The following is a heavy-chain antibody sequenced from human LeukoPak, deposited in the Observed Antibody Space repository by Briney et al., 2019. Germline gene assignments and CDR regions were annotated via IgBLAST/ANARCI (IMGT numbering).Heavy chain of an antibody. CDR2: INPSGGST. CDR1: GYTFTSYY. D-gene: IGHD4-11*01. J-gene: IGHJ6*02. V-gene: IGHV1-46*01. CDR3: ARGAPVTTYYYYGMDV. Sequence: ASVKVSCKASGYTFTSYYMHWVRQAPGQGLEWMGIINPSGGSTSYARKFQGRVTMTRDTSTSTVYMELSSLRSEDTAVYYCARGAPVTTYYYYGMDVWGQGTTVTVSS.